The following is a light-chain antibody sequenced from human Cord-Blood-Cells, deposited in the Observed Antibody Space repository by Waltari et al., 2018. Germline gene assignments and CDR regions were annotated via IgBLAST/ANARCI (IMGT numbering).Light chain of an antibody. CDR3: QQSYSTPLT. CDR1: QSISSY. CDR2: AAS. V-gene: IGKV1-39*01. Sequence: DIQMTQSPSSLSASVGDRVTITCRASQSISSYLNWYQQKPGKAPKLLIYAASILQSGVPSRFSGIGSGTDFTLTISSLQPEDFATYYCQQSYSTPLTFGGGTKVEIK. J-gene: IGKJ4*01.